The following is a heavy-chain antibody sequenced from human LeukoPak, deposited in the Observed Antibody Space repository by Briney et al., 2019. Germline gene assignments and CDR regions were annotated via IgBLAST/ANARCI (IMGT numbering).Heavy chain of an antibody. J-gene: IGHJ3*02. Sequence: GGSLRLSCAASGFTFSSYGMHWVRQAPGKGLEWVAVISYDGSNKYYADSVKGRFTISRDNSKNTLYLQMNSLRAEDTAVYYCAKVKGYGGNSVGAFDIWGQGTMVTVSS. CDR3: AKVKGYGGNSVGAFDI. D-gene: IGHD4-23*01. CDR1: GFTFSSYG. CDR2: ISYDGSNK. V-gene: IGHV3-30*18.